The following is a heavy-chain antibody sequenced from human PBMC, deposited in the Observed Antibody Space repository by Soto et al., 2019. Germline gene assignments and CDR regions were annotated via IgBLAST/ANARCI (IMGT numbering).Heavy chain of an antibody. J-gene: IGHJ6*02. D-gene: IGHD2-2*01. CDR2: ISGSGGST. Sequence: GGSLRLSXAASGFSFSSYAMSWVRQAPGKGLEWVSAISGSGGSTYYADSVKGRFTISRDNSKNTLYLQMNSLRAEDTAVYYCAKVMGRDIVVVPAALYYYGMDVWGQGTTVTVSS. CDR3: AKVMGRDIVVVPAALYYYGMDV. V-gene: IGHV3-23*01. CDR1: GFSFSSYA.